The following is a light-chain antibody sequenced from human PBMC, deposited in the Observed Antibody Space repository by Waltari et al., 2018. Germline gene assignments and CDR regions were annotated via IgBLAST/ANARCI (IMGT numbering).Light chain of an antibody. CDR3: QSYDSSLSGGV. V-gene: IGLV1-40*01. J-gene: IGLJ2*01. CDR2: GNS. CDR1: SSNIGAGYD. Sequence: VSGAPGQRVTISCTGSSSNIGAGYDVHWYQQLPGTAPKLLIYGNSNRPSGVPDRFSGSKSGTSASLAITGLQAEDEADYYCQSYDSSLSGGVFGGGTKLTVL.